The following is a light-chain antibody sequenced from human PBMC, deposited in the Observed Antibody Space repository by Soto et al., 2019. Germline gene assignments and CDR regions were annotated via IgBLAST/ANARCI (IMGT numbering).Light chain of an antibody. CDR3: SSYSSANTVI. Sequence: QSALTQPASVSASPGQSITISCTGTSSDIGGYIYVSWYQHHPGKAPRLMIYEVSSRPSGVSNRFSGSNSGNTASLTISGLQAEDEAQYYCSSYSSANTVIFGGGTKLTVL. J-gene: IGLJ2*01. CDR1: SSDIGGYIY. V-gene: IGLV2-14*01. CDR2: EVS.